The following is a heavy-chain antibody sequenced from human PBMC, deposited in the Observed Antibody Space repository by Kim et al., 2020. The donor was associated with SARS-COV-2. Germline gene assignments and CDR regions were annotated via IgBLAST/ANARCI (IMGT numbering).Heavy chain of an antibody. D-gene: IGHD5-12*01. CDR3: ARDWARGYSGYDLIGY. J-gene: IGHJ4*02. Sequence: EPVKGRFTISRENSKKTLYLQMNSLRAEDTAVYYCARDWARGYSGYDLIGYWGQGTLVTVSS. V-gene: IGHV3-30*07.